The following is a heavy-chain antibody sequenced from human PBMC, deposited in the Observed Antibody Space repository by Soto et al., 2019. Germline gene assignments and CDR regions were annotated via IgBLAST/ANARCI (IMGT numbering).Heavy chain of an antibody. V-gene: IGHV4-4*07. CDR2: IYSSGST. CDR1: GGPISGYY. J-gene: IGHJ5*02. CDR3: ARGQRFSVQFDP. D-gene: IGHD3-3*01. Sequence: TLSLTCTVTGGPISGYYWTWIRQSAGGGLEWIGRIYSSGSTNYNPSLQSRVTISLGTSMNHFSLRLSSVTAADTAVYDCARGQRFSVQFDPLDHGILVT.